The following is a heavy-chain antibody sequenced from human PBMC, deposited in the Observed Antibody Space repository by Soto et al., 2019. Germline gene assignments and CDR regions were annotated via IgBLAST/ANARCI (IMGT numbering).Heavy chain of an antibody. J-gene: IGHJ6*02. V-gene: IGHV4-59*01. D-gene: IGHD2-2*01. CDR2: IYHSASA. CDR1: GVSITSNY. CDR3: ARAGCSGASCLYAHNERYYYYYAMDV. Sequence: QVQLQESGPGLVKPSETLSLTCTVSGVSITSNYWSWIRQPPGKGLEWIGFIYHSASANLNPSLRSRVTISVDTSRNQFFLKLNSVTAADTAVYYCARAGCSGASCLYAHNERYYYYYAMDVWGQGTTVTVSS.